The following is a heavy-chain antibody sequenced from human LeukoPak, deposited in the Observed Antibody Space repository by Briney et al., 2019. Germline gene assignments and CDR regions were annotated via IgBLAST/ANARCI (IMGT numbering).Heavy chain of an antibody. CDR1: GFTFADYA. J-gene: IGHJ6*03. Sequence: PGGSLRLSCAASGFTFADYAMHWVRQTPGKGLEWVSGISWNSGNIDYADSVKGRFTISRDNAKNSLYLQMNSLRVGDTALYYCARDGGEYRFLEWLSPPYMDVWGKGTTVTVSS. V-gene: IGHV3-9*01. CDR2: ISWNSGNI. D-gene: IGHD3-3*01. CDR3: ARDGGEYRFLEWLSPPYMDV.